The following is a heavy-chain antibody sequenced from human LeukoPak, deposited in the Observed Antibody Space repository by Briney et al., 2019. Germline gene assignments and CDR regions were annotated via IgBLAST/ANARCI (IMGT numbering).Heavy chain of an antibody. Sequence: GGSLRLSCAVSGFTFSSYAMPWVRQAPGKGLEWVAVIPYDGTNKYYADSVKGRFALSRDNSKNTLYLQMNSLRAEDTAVYYCARAEYCSGGTCSTPFDYWGQGTLVTVSS. J-gene: IGHJ4*02. D-gene: IGHD2-15*01. V-gene: IGHV3-30*09. CDR1: GFTFSSYA. CDR3: ARAEYCSGGTCSTPFDY. CDR2: IPYDGTNK.